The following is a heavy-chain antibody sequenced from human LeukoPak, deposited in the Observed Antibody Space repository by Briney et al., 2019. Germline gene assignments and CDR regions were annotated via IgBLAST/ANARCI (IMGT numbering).Heavy chain of an antibody. CDR2: INHSGST. J-gene: IGHJ4*02. CDR3: ARPQPPYYYHSSGYYYDY. D-gene: IGHD3-22*01. Sequence: SETLSLTCAVYGGSFSGYYWSWIRQPPGKGLEWIGEINHSGSTNYNPSLKSRVTISVDTSKNQFSLKLSSVTAADTAVYYCARPQPPYYYHSSGYYYDYWGQGTLVTVSS. V-gene: IGHV4-34*01. CDR1: GGSFSGYY.